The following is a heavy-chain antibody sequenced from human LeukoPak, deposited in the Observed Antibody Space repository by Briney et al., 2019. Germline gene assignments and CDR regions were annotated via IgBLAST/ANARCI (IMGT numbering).Heavy chain of an antibody. CDR1: GFTFRSYT. CDR3: VSFLQVAATRAADY. D-gene: IGHD2-15*01. V-gene: IGHV3-23*01. Sequence: PGGSLRLSCADSGFTFRSYTMSWVRQAPGKGLECVSAISGSGGSTYYADSVKGQFTISRDNSKNTLYLQMNSLRAEDTAVYYCVSFLQVAATRAADYWGQGTLVTVSS. J-gene: IGHJ4*02. CDR2: ISGSGGST.